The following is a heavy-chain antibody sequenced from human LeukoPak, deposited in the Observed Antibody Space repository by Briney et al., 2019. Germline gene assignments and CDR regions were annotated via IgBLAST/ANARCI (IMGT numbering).Heavy chain of an antibody. CDR1: GGSISSGGYS. Sequence: SETLSLTCAVSGGSISSGGYSWSWIRQPPGKGLEWIGEINHSGSTNCNPSLKSRVTISVDTSKNQFSLKLSSVTAADTAVYYCARAESPYSNYEYWGQGTLVTVSS. CDR3: ARAESPYSNYEY. J-gene: IGHJ4*02. D-gene: IGHD4-11*01. V-gene: IGHV4-34*01. CDR2: INHSGST.